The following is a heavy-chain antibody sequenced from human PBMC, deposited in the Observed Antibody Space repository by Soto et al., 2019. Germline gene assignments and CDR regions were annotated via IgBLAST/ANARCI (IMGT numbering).Heavy chain of an antibody. CDR3: ARGVVSTGYFDY. D-gene: IGHD5-12*01. J-gene: IGHJ4*02. V-gene: IGHV3-72*01. CDR2: SRDKVHSHTT. Sequence: ESGGGLVQPGGSLRLSCAASGFTFSDHYMDWVRQAPGKGLEWVGRSRDKVHSHTTEYAASVKGRFTISRGDSENSLYLQMNSLKTEDTAVYYGARGVVSTGYFDYWGQGTLVTVSS. CDR1: GFTFSDHY.